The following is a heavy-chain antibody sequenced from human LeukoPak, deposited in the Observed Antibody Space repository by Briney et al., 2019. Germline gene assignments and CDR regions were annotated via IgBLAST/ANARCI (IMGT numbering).Heavy chain of an antibody. J-gene: IGHJ4*02. CDR3: ARQVVATLISYYYGSGSSYFDY. CDR1: GYSISSGYY. CDR2: IYHSGST. D-gene: IGHD3-10*01. V-gene: IGHV4-38-2*02. Sequence: SETLSLTCTVSGYSISSGYYWGWIRQPPGKGLEWIGSIYHSGSTYYNPSLKSRVTISVDTSKNQFSLKLSSVTAADTAVYYCARQVVATLISYYYGSGSSYFDYWGQGTLVTVSS.